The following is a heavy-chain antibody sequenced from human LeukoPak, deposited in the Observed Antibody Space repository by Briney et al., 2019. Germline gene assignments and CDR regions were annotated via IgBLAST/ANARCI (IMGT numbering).Heavy chain of an antibody. Sequence: SEPLSLTCTVPGASFSSHYWSWIRQPPGKGLEWIGYIYYSGTTNYNPSLQSRVTISVDTSKNQFPLKLSSLTAADPAVYYCARGVSIAAGQYVYRGQGTQAAVSS. CDR3: ARGVSIAAGQYVY. J-gene: IGHJ4*02. D-gene: IGHD6-13*01. V-gene: IGHV4-59*11. CDR1: GASFSSHY. CDR2: IYYSGTT.